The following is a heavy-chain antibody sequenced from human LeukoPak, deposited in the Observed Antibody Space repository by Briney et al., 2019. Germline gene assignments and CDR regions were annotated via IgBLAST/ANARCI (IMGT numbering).Heavy chain of an antibody. Sequence: SETLSLTCAVYGGSFSGHYWSWIRQPPGKGLEWIGEINHSGSTNYNPSLKSRVTISVDTSKNQFSLKLSSVTAADTAVYYCARVGAYYDFWSGSKRWFDPWGQGTLVTVSS. CDR3: ARVGAYYDFWSGSKRWFDP. V-gene: IGHV4-34*01. D-gene: IGHD3-3*01. CDR2: INHSGST. J-gene: IGHJ5*02. CDR1: GGSFSGHY.